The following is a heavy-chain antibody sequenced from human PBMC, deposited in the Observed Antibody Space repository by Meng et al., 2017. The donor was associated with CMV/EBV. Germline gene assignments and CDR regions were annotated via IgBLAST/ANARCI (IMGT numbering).Heavy chain of an antibody. Sequence: GESLKISCAASGFTFSSYGMHWVRQAPGKGLEWVAFIRYDGSNKYYADPVKGRFTISRDNSKNTLYLQMNSLRAEDTAVYYCAKVYYGDYGLVDYWGQGTLVTVSS. CDR2: IRYDGSNK. CDR3: AKVYYGDYGLVDY. J-gene: IGHJ4*02. V-gene: IGHV3-30*02. CDR1: GFTFSSYG. D-gene: IGHD4-17*01.